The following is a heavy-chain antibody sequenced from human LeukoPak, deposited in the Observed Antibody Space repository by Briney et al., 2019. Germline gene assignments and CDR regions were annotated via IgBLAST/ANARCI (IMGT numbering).Heavy chain of an antibody. CDR1: GYTFTTYD. Sequence: GASVKVSCKASGYTFTTYDINWVRQATGQGLEWMGWMDPNSGNTGYAQKFQGRVTMTRNTSISTAYMELSSLRSEDTAVYYCAVDYGDFLFDYWGQGTLVTVSS. CDR2: MDPNSGNT. D-gene: IGHD4-17*01. J-gene: IGHJ4*02. CDR3: AVDYGDFLFDY. V-gene: IGHV1-8*01.